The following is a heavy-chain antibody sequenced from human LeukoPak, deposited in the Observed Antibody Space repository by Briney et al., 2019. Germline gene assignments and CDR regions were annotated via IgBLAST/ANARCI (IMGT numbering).Heavy chain of an antibody. CDR3: AREGFPWAEPYFQH. V-gene: IGHV3-7*01. D-gene: IGHD1-14*01. CDR2: IKEDGSKT. CDR1: SSTFSSYW. J-gene: IGHJ1*01. Sequence: PGGSLRLSSAASSSTFSSYWMTWVRQAPGKCLERVANIKEDGSKTFYVDSVKGRFTISRDNAKNSLYLQMNSLRAEDTAVYYCAREGFPWAEPYFQHWGQGTLVTVSS.